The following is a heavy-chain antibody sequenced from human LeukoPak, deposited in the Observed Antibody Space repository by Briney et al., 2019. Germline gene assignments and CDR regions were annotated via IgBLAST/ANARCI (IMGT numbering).Heavy chain of an antibody. D-gene: IGHD6-19*01. CDR1: GGTFSSYA. Sequence: ASVKVSCKASGGTFSSYAISWVRQAPGQGLEWMGGIIPIFGTANYAQKFQGRVTITADESTSTAYMELSSLRSEDTAVYYCASPGVAGSLLYFQHWGQGTLVTVSS. CDR2: IIPIFGTA. V-gene: IGHV1-69*13. CDR3: ASPGVAGSLLYFQH. J-gene: IGHJ1*01.